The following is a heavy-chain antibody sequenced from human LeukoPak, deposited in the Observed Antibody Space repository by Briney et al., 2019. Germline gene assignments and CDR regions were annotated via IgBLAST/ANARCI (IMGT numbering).Heavy chain of an antibody. CDR3: ARGGYYGSGNDFRFDP. V-gene: IGHV4-61*02. D-gene: IGHD3-10*01. J-gene: IGHJ5*02. CDR1: DDSISSGSYY. Sequence: PSETLSLTCTVSDDSISSGSYYWSWIRQPAGKGLEWIGRISASGSTNYNPSLKSRVTISVETSKNQFSLKLKSVTAADTAVYYCARGGYYGSGNDFRFDPWGQGTLVTVSS. CDR2: ISASGST.